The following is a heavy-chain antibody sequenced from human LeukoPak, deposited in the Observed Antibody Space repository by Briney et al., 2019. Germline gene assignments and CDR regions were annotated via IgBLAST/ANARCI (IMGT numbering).Heavy chain of an antibody. CDR1: GYTFTSYD. V-gene: IGHV1-18*01. J-gene: IGHJ4*02. Sequence: ASVKVSCKASGYTFTSYDINWVRQATGQGLEWMGWMNPNSGNTNYAQKLQGRVTMTTDTSTSTAYMELRSLRSDDTAVYYCARDGSIQYGWLVRFDYWGQGTLVTVSS. CDR3: ARDGSIQYGWLVRFDY. D-gene: IGHD6-19*01. CDR2: MNPNSGNT.